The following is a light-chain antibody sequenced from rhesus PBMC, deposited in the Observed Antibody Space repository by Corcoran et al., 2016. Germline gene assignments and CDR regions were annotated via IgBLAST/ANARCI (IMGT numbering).Light chain of an antibody. V-gene: IGLV2-32*02. J-gene: IGLJ1*01. CDR1: SSDIGGYHY. CDR3: SSYAGSNTYI. CDR2: EVT. Sequence: QAALTQPRSVSGSPGQSVTISCTGTSSDIGGYHYVSWYQQHPGTAPKLKIYEVTKLPSGVSDRFSGSKSGNTASLTISGLQAEDEADYYCSSYAGSNTYIFGVGTRLTVL.